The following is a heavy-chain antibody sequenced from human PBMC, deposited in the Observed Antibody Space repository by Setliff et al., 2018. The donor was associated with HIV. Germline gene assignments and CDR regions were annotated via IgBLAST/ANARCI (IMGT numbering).Heavy chain of an antibody. CDR2: ISGSSTTI. Sequence: PGGSLRLSCAASGFTFSSYGMTWVRQAPGKGLEWVSYISGSSTTIYYADSVKGRFTISRDNAKNLLYLQMNTLRAEDTAVYYCARGPHSSRGQNYQYMDVWGKGTTVTVSS. J-gene: IGHJ6*03. D-gene: IGHD3-10*01. V-gene: IGHV3-48*04. CDR1: GFTFSSYG. CDR3: ARGPHSSRGQNYQYMDV.